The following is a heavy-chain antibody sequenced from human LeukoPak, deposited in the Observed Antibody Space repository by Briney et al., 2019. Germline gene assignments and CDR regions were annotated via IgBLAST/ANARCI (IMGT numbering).Heavy chain of an antibody. Sequence: GGSLRLSCAASGFTFTSAWMSWVRQAPGKGLEWLSYISTTGTIYYAESVKGRFSISRDNAKNSLYLQMNSLRPEDTAVYYCARDSLIFGVVTTFDYWGQGTLVTVSS. J-gene: IGHJ4*02. V-gene: IGHV3-48*01. CDR3: ARDSLIFGVVTTFDY. D-gene: IGHD3-3*01. CDR2: ISTTGTI. CDR1: GFTFTSAW.